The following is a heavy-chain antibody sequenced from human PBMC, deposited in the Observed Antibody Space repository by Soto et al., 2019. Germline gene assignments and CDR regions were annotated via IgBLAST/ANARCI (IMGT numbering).Heavy chain of an antibody. V-gene: IGHV1-69*01. J-gene: IGHJ4*02. D-gene: IGHD3-22*01. Sequence: QVQLVQSGAEVKKPGSSVKVSCKASGGNFSSYAISWVRQAPGQGLEWMGGIIPIFGTANYAQKFQGRVTITADESTSTAYMELSSLRSEDTAVYYCARASAYYYDSSGYYYIDYWGQGTLVTVSS. CDR3: ARASAYYYDSSGYYYIDY. CDR1: GGNFSSYA. CDR2: IIPIFGTA.